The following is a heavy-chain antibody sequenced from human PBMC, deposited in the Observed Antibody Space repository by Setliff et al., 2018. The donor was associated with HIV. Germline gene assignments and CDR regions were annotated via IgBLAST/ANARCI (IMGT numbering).Heavy chain of an antibody. J-gene: IGHJ3*02. CDR1: GFTFSSYW. CDR2: SNSDGSST. V-gene: IGHV3-74*01. D-gene: IGHD4-17*01. Sequence: LRLSCAASGFTFSSYWMHWVRQAPGKGLVWVSRSNSDGSSTSYADSVKGRFTISRDNAKNTLYLQMNSLRAEDTAVYYCAREDVTTSGLDIWGQGTMVTVSS. CDR3: AREDVTTSGLDI.